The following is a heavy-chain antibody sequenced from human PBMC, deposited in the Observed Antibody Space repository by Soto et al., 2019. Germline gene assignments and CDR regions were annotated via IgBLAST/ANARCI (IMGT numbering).Heavy chain of an antibody. D-gene: IGHD6-6*01. J-gene: IGHJ3*02. CDR1: GYTFRNYG. CDR3: AIDGRQFVPNPDNFDI. CDR2: ISAYNGDT. V-gene: IGHV1-18*01. Sequence: QVQLVQSGPELKKPGASVKVSCKASGYTFRNYGINWVRQAPGQGLEWMGWISAYNGDTNYAPKFQGRVTMATDTPTSTAYIELMSLKSDDTAVYYCAIDGRQFVPNPDNFDIWGQGTTVTVSS.